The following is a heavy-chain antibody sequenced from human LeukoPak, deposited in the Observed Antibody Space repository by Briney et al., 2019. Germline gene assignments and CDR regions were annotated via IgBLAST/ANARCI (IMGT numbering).Heavy chain of an antibody. V-gene: IGHV4-30-2*01. CDR1: GGSISGYY. CDR3: ARGGIAARRFFFDY. CDR2: IYHSGST. Sequence: SETLSLTCTVSGGSISGYYWSWIRQPPGKGLEWIGYIYHSGSTYYNPSLKSRVTISVDRSKNQFSLKLSSVTAADTAVYYCARGGIAARRFFFDYWGQGTLVTVSS. D-gene: IGHD6-6*01. J-gene: IGHJ4*02.